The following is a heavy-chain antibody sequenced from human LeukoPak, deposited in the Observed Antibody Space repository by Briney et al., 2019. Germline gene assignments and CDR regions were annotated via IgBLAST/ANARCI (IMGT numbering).Heavy chain of an antibody. CDR3: AKDIVVVPAAIEDYYYMDV. V-gene: IGHV1-46*01. CDR1: GYTFIAYY. CDR2: INPSGGTT. J-gene: IGHJ6*03. Sequence: ASVKVSCKASGYTFIAYYIHWVRQAPGQGLEWMGLINPSGGTTRYAQNFQGRVTMTRDMSTSTVYMELSSLRSEDTAVYYCAKDIVVVPAAIEDYYYMDVWGKGTTVTISS. D-gene: IGHD2-2*01.